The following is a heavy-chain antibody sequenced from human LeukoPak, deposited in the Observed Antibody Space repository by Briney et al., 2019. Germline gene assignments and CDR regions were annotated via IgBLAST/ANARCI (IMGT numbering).Heavy chain of an antibody. D-gene: IGHD6-19*01. CDR2: INHSGST. CDR1: GGSFSGYY. Sequence: SETLSLTCAVYGGSFSGYYWSWIRQPPGKGLEWIGEINHSGSTNYNPSLKSRVTISVDTSKNQVSLKLSSVTAADTAVYYCARGLRAVAGRRGYNWFDPWGQGTLVTVSS. V-gene: IGHV4-34*01. CDR3: ARGLRAVAGRRGYNWFDP. J-gene: IGHJ5*02.